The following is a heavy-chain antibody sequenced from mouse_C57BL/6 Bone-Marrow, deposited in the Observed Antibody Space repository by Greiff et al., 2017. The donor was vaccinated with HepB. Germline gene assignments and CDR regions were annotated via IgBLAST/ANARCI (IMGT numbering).Heavy chain of an antibody. D-gene: IGHD2-4*01. V-gene: IGHV1-69*01. J-gene: IGHJ4*01. CDR2: IDPSDSYT. CDR3: ARTYYDYGGYAMDY. Sequence: VQLQQSGPELVKPGASVKIPCKASGYTFTSYWMHWVKQRPGQGLEWIGEIDPSDSYTNYNQKFKGKSTLTVDKSSSTAYMQLSSLTSEDSAVYYCARTYYDYGGYAMDYWGQGTSVTVSS. CDR1: GYTFTSYW.